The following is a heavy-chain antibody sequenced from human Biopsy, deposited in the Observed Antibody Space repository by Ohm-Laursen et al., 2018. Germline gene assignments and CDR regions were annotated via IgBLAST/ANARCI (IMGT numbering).Heavy chain of an antibody. V-gene: IGHV1-69*06. J-gene: IGHJ1*01. CDR2: NLPILGTG. CDR1: GGTFSNYG. CDR3: ATKWTGYFHH. Sequence: ASVKVSCKAPGGTFSNYGVNWVRQAPGQGLEWLGGNLPILGTGNYAQKFQGRVTVAVDTSTSTATMELRSLRSDDTAVYYFATKWTGYFHHWGQGTLVIVSS. D-gene: IGHD2-8*01.